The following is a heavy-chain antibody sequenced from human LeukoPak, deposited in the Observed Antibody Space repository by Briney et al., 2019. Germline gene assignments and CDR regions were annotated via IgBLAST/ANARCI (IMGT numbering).Heavy chain of an antibody. J-gene: IGHJ5*02. Sequence: SETLSLTCAVSGYSISSGYYWGWIRQPPGKGLEWIGSIYHSGSTYYNPSLKSRVTISVDTSKNQFSLKLSSVTAADTAVYYCARVSYIRWFDPWGQGTLVTVSS. V-gene: IGHV4-38-2*01. CDR2: IYHSGST. CDR3: ARVSYIRWFDP. CDR1: GYSISSGYY. D-gene: IGHD4-11*01.